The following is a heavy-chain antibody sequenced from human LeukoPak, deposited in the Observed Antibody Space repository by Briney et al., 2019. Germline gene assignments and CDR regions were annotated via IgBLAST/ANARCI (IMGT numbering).Heavy chain of an antibody. V-gene: IGHV3-23*01. D-gene: IGHD6-19*01. CDR3: AKDRTGYTSGQGYFDY. CDR2: IGSSAGTT. J-gene: IGHJ4*02. Sequence: GGSLRLSCAASGFTFSSYAMSWVRQAPGKGLEWVSGIGSSAGTTYYADSVEGRFSIPRDNSKNTLFLQMNSPRAEDTAVYFCAKDRTGYTSGQGYFDYWGQGVLVTVSS. CDR1: GFTFSSYA.